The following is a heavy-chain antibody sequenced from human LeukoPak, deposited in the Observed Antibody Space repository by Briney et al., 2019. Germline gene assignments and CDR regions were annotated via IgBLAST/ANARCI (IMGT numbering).Heavy chain of an antibody. Sequence: SETLSLTCTVSGGSISSYYWSWIRQPPGKGLEWIGSIYHSGSTYYNPSLKSRVTISVDTSKNQFSLKLSSVTAADTAVYYCARQEDIVVVVAATGPNWFDPWGQGTLVTVSS. CDR3: ARQEDIVVVVAATGPNWFDP. CDR1: GGSISSYY. CDR2: IYHSGST. V-gene: IGHV4-59*08. D-gene: IGHD2-15*01. J-gene: IGHJ5*02.